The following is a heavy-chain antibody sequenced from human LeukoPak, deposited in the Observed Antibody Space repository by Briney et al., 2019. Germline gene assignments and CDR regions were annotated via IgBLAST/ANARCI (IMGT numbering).Heavy chain of an antibody. Sequence: SETLSLTCTVSGGSISSYYWSWVRQPAEKGLEWIGHVYTSGSTNYNPSLKSRVTISVDTSKNQFSLKLSSVTAADTAVYYCARQNVVPEMTTITPYFDYWGQGTLVTVSS. D-gene: IGHD5-24*01. J-gene: IGHJ4*02. CDR3: ARQNVVPEMTTITPYFDY. V-gene: IGHV4-4*07. CDR1: GGSISSYY. CDR2: VYTSGST.